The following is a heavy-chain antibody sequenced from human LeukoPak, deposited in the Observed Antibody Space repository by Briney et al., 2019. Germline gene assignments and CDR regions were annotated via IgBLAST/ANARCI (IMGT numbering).Heavy chain of an antibody. V-gene: IGHV3-21*01. Sequence: GGSLRLSCAASGFTFITYSMNWVRQAPGKGLEWVSSISSSSSYIYYADSVRGRFTISRDNPKNSLYLQMNSLRAEDTAVYYCAKNGAAAGTSDYWGQGTLVTVSS. J-gene: IGHJ4*02. CDR2: ISSSSSYI. CDR1: GFTFITYS. D-gene: IGHD6-13*01. CDR3: AKNGAAAGTSDY.